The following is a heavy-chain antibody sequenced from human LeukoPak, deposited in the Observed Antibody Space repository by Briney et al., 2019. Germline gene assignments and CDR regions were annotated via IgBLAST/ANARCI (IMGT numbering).Heavy chain of an antibody. CDR2: ISGSGGST. CDR1: GFTFSSYA. CDR3: ANPEMEYYYDSSGYSY. J-gene: IGHJ4*02. Sequence: PGGSLRLSCAASGFTFSSYAMSWVHQAPGKGLEWVSAISGSGGSTYYADSVKGRFTISRDNSKNTLYLQMNSLRAEDTAVYYCANPEMEYYYDSSGYSYWGQGTPVTVSS. V-gene: IGHV3-23*01. D-gene: IGHD3-22*01.